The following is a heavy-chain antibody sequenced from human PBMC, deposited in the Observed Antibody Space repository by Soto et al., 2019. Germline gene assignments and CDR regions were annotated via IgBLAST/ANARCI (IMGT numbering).Heavy chain of an antibody. Sequence: ASVKVSCKASGYTFTSYAMHWVRQAPGQRLEWMGWINAGNGNTKYSQEFQGRVTITRDTSASTAYMELSSLRSEDTAVYYCARDLTAAGRAPWLDPWGQGTLVTVSS. D-gene: IGHD6-13*01. V-gene: IGHV1-3*01. CDR3: ARDLTAAGRAPWLDP. J-gene: IGHJ5*02. CDR2: INAGNGNT. CDR1: GYTFTSYA.